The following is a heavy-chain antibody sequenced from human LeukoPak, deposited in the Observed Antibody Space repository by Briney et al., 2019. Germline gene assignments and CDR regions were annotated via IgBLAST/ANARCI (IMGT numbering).Heavy chain of an antibody. CDR1: GYTFTGYY. CDR3: ARDRVLAARLPLDYYYMDV. D-gene: IGHD6-6*01. J-gene: IGHJ6*03. Sequence: GASVKVSCKASGYTFTGYYMHWVRQAPGQGLEWMGWINPNSGGTNYAQKFQGRVTMTRDTSISTAYMELSRLRSDDTAVYYCARDRVLAARLPLDYYYMDVWGKGTTVTVSS. V-gene: IGHV1-2*02. CDR2: INPNSGGT.